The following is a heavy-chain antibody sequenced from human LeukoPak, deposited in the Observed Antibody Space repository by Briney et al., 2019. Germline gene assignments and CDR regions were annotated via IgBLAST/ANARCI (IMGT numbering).Heavy chain of an antibody. CDR1: GITFSNSW. CDR3: ARGGGSGSYYKRELDY. D-gene: IGHD3-10*01. J-gene: IGHJ4*02. CDR2: IKEDGSEK. V-gene: IGHV3-7*01. Sequence: GGSLRLTCAASGITFSNSWMCWVRQAPGKGLEWVANIKEDGSEKYYVNSVKGRFTISRDNAKNSLYLQMNSLRAEDTAVYYCARGGGSGSYYKRELDYWGQGTLVTVSS.